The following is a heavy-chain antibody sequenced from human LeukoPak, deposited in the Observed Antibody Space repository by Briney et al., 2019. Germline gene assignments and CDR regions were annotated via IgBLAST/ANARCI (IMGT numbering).Heavy chain of an antibody. Sequence: GGSLRLSCKASGFXFSRFWISWVRQAPGKGLEWVAHIKQDGSDKYYVDSVKGRFTISRDNAENSVDLQMNSLTAEDTAVYYCVRDVPPDAFDIWGQGTMVSVSS. CDR2: IKQDGSDK. CDR3: VRDVPPDAFDI. CDR1: GFXFSRFW. V-gene: IGHV3-7*04. J-gene: IGHJ3*02.